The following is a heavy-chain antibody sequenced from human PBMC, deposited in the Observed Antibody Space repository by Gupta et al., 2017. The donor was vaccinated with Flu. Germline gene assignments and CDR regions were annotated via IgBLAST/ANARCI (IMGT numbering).Heavy chain of an antibody. J-gene: IGHJ4*02. V-gene: IGHV3-74*01. CDR3: ARPLGAYYYDSSGYYYLDS. CDR2: INSDGSGT. Sequence: KGLVWVSRINSDGSGTAYADSVKGRFIVSRDNAKNTVYLQMHGLRAEDTAVYYCARPLGAYYYDSSGYYYLDSWGQGTLVTVSS. D-gene: IGHD3-22*01.